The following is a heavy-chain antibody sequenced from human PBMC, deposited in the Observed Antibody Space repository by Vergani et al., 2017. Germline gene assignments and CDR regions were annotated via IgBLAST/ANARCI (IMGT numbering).Heavy chain of an antibody. D-gene: IGHD3-10*01. V-gene: IGHV4-59*12. J-gene: IGHJ5*02. CDR3: ARDLRVYYGSGSYGWFDP. Sequence: QVQLQESGPGLVKPSETLSLTCTVSGGSISSYYWSWIRQPPGKGLEWIGYIYYSGSTNYNPSLKSRVTISVDTSKNQFSLKLSSVTAADTAVYYCARDLRVYYGSGSYGWFDPWGQGTLVTVSS. CDR2: IYYSGST. CDR1: GGSISSYY.